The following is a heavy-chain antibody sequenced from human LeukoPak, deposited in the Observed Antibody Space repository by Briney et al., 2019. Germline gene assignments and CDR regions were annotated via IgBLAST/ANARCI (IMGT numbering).Heavy chain of an antibody. CDR1: GYTFTGYH. CDR3: ARDQGSLTRSWYTGY. J-gene: IGHJ4*02. V-gene: IGHV1-2*06. D-gene: IGHD6-13*01. Sequence: ASVKVSCKASGYTFTGYHIHCVRQAPGQGLEWMGRINPYSGDTNFAQKFQGRVTMTRDTSITTAYMDLSSLTPDDTAVYFCARDQGSLTRSWYTGYWGQGTQVTVSS. CDR2: INPYSGDT.